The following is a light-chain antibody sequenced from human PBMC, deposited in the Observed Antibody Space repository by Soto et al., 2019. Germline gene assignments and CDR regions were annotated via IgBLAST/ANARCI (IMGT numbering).Light chain of an antibody. J-gene: IGKJ1*01. Sequence: DIQMTQSPSTLPASVGDRVTITCRASQSVSRWLAWYQQKPGKAPKLLIYKASTLESGVPSRFSGSGSGTEFSLAISSLQTEDSATYYCQQYNDNWKFGQGTKVEIK. CDR2: KAS. CDR3: QQYNDNWK. V-gene: IGKV1-5*03. CDR1: QSVSRW.